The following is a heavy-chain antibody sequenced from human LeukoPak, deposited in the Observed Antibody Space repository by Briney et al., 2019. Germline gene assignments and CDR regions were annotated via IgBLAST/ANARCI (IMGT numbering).Heavy chain of an antibody. V-gene: IGHV3-30-3*01. CDR1: GFMLSSFP. CDR3: ARGHSSSWLRGDY. CDR2: ISYDGSNI. J-gene: IGHJ4*02. Sequence: PGGSLRLSCAASGFMLSSFPMHWVRQAPGKGLEWVALISYDGSNIYYADSVKGRFTISRDNSKNTPYLQMSSLRTEDTAVYYCARGHSSSWLRGDYWGQGTLVTVSS. D-gene: IGHD6-13*01.